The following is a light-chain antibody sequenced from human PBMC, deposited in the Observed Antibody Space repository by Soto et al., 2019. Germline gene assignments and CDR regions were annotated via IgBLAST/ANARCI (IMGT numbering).Light chain of an antibody. CDR1: QSISSTY. Sequence: EIVLTQAPGTLSLSPGERATLSCRASQSISSTYLVWYQQKPGQAPRLLIYGASSRATGIPDRFSGSGSGTDFTLTISRLETEDFAVYYCQQYGGSTYTFGQGTKLEIK. J-gene: IGKJ2*01. CDR2: GAS. V-gene: IGKV3-20*01. CDR3: QQYGGSTYT.